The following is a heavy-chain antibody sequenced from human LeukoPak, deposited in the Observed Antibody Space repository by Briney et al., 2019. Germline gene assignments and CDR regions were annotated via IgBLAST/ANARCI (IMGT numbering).Heavy chain of an antibody. D-gene: IGHD2/OR15-2a*01. CDR2: VYYSGRT. J-gene: IGHJ3*02. CDR1: GGSITTDH. Sequence: SETLSLTCTVSGGSITTDHWNWVRQPPGKGLEWIGCVYYSGRTYYNPSLESRVTISVAMSKSKFSLRLTSVTAADTALYYCARKNDFEIWGQGTLVTVSS. CDR3: ARKNDFEI. V-gene: IGHV4-59*01.